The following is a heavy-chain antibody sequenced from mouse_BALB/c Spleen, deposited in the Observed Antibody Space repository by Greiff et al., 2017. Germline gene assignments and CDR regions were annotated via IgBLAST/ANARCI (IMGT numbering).Heavy chain of an antibody. CDR1: GFSLTSYG. Sequence: QVHVKQSGPGLVQPSQSLSITCTVSGFSLTSYGVHWVRQSPGKGLEWLGVIWSGGSTDYNAAFISRLSISKDNSKSQVFFKMNSLQADDTAIYYCARNGYYGGYYAMDYWGQGTSVTVSS. CDR3: ARNGYYGGYYAMDY. V-gene: IGHV2-4-1*01. CDR2: IWSGGST. D-gene: IGHD2-1*01. J-gene: IGHJ4*01.